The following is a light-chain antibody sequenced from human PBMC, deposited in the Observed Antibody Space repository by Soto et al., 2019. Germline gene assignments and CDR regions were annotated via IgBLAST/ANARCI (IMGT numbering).Light chain of an antibody. CDR2: SSS. J-gene: IGKJ1*01. V-gene: IGKV1-39*01. CDR3: QQSYELPGT. Sequence: DIQMTQSPSSLSASVGDRVTISCRASQTISTYVNWYQQKPGKAPNLLIYSSSTLQSVVPSRFSGSGSGTDFTLSISTLQPEDFAIYYCQQSYELPGTFGQGTKVEIK. CDR1: QTISTY.